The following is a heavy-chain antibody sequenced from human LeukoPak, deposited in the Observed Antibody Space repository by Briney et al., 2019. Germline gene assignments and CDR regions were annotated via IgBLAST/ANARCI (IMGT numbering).Heavy chain of an antibody. Sequence: GGSLRLSCVASGFTFNNAWMNWVRQAPGKGLEWVGRIKSKNIGGTTDYAAPVKGRFTISRDDSRNTVYLQMNSLKIEDTAVYYCTSHAALDPWGQGTLVTVSS. V-gene: IGHV3-15*01. CDR1: GFTFNNAW. J-gene: IGHJ5*02. CDR2: IKSKNIGGTT. CDR3: TSHAALDP.